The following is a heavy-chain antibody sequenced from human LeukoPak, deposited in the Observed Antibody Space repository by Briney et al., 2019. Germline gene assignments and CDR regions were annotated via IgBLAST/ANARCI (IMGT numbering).Heavy chain of an antibody. J-gene: IGHJ6*02. Sequence: SVKVSCKASGGTFSSYAISWVRQAPGQGLEWMGGIIPIFGTANYAQKFQGRVTITTDESTSTAYMELSSLRSEDTAVYYCARGATDYCSSTSCPRSIRGAYYYGMDVWGQGTTVTVSS. CDR1: GGTFSSYA. CDR3: ARGATDYCSSTSCPRSIRGAYYYGMDV. D-gene: IGHD2-2*01. V-gene: IGHV1-69*05. CDR2: IIPIFGTA.